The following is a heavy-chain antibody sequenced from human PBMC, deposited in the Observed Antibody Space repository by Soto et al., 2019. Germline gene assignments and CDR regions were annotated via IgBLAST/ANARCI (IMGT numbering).Heavy chain of an antibody. D-gene: IGHD4-17*01. CDR3: ASHSDYGDSH. Sequence: QLQLQESGSGLVKPSQTLSLTCAVSGGSISSGGYSWSWIWQPPGKGLEWMGYIYHSGSTYYNPSLKSRLTISVDRSKNQFSLKLSSVTAADTAVYYCASHSDYGDSHWGQGTLVTVSS. CDR2: IYHSGST. J-gene: IGHJ4*02. CDR1: GGSISSGGYS. V-gene: IGHV4-30-2*01.